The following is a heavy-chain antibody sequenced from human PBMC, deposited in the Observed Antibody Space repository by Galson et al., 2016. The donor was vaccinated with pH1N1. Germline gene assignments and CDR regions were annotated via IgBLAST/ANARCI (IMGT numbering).Heavy chain of an antibody. CDR3: ASSPPCSSNVCYIIHYYMDV. Sequence: TLSLTCTLSRGSISDKDYSWSWIRQPPGKGLEWIGYISHTGSTCFNPSLKSRLTISLGGSRKQFSLKLTSVTAADTAVYYCASSPPCSSNVCYIIHYYMDVWGKGTTVTVSS. CDR1: RGSISDKDYS. J-gene: IGHJ6*03. D-gene: IGHD2-2*01. V-gene: IGHV4-30-2*01. CDR2: ISHTGST.